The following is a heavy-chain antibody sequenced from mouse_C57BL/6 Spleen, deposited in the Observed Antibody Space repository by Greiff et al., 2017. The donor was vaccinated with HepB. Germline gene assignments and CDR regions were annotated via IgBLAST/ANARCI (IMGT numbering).Heavy chain of an antibody. CDR1: GYTFTDYY. D-gene: IGHD1-1*01. CDR3: AKEGGNYCGSSFDY. Sequence: EVQLQESGPVLVKPGASVKMSCKASGYTFTDYYMHWVKQSPGKSLEWIGVINPYNGGTSYNQKFKGKATLTVDKSSSTAYMDLNSLTSEDSAVYYCAKEGGNYCGSSFDYWGQGTTLTVSS. J-gene: IGHJ2*01. V-gene: IGHV1-19*01. CDR2: INPYNGGT.